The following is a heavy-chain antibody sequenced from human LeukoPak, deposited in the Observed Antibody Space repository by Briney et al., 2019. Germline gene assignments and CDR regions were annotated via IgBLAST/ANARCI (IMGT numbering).Heavy chain of an antibody. CDR3: AKLTGPQWLNFDY. D-gene: IGHD6-19*01. Sequence: GGSLRLSCAASGFTFSSYAMHWVRQAPGKGLEWVAVISYDGSNKYYVDSVKGRFTISRDNSKDTLYLQMNSLRAEDTAVYYCAKLTGPQWLNFDYWGQGTLVTVSS. V-gene: IGHV3-30*18. J-gene: IGHJ4*02. CDR1: GFTFSSYA. CDR2: ISYDGSNK.